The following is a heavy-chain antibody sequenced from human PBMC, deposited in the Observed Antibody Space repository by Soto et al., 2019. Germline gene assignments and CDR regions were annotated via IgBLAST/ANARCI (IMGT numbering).Heavy chain of an antibody. J-gene: IGHJ3*02. CDR2: INSDGSST. Sequence: GGSLRLSCAASGFTFSSYWMHWVRQAPGKGLVWVSRINSDGSSTSYADSVKGRFTISRDNAKNTLYLQMNSLRAEDTAVYYCAKDNQQLVAPSEAFDIWGQGTMVTVSS. D-gene: IGHD6-13*01. V-gene: IGHV3-74*01. CDR3: AKDNQQLVAPSEAFDI. CDR1: GFTFSSYW.